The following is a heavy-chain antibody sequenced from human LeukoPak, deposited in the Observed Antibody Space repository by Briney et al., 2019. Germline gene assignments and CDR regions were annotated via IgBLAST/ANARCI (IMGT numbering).Heavy chain of an antibody. D-gene: IGHD2-15*01. CDR3: ARDREVVAATTIYYYYGMDV. V-gene: IGHV3-21*01. Sequence: GGSLRLSCAASGFTFSSYSMNWVRQAPGKGLEWVSSIRSSSSYIYYADSVKGRFTISRDNAKNSLYLQMNSLRAEDTAVYYCARDREVVAATTIYYYYGMDVWGKGTTVTVSS. CDR1: GFTFSSYS. J-gene: IGHJ6*04. CDR2: IRSSSSYI.